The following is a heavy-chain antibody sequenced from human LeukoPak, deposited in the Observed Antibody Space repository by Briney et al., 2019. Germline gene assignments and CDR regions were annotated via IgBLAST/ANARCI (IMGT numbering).Heavy chain of an antibody. CDR1: GFTFSSYA. D-gene: IGHD3-22*01. Sequence: GGSLRLSCAASGFTFSSYAMSWVRQAPGKGLEWVSAISGSGGSTYYADSVKGRFSISRDNSKNTLYLQMNSLRAEDTAVYYCAKVPSGYSAFDYWGQGTLVTVSS. CDR2: ISGSGGST. CDR3: AKVPSGYSAFDY. J-gene: IGHJ4*02. V-gene: IGHV3-23*01.